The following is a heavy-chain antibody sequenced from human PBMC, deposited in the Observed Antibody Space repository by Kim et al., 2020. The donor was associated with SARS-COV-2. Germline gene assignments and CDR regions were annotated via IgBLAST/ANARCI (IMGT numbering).Heavy chain of an antibody. CDR1: GDSITSGSSY. Sequence: SETLSLTCAITGDSITSGSSYWGWLRQPPGKGLEWIGNVYYSGTTYYNPSLKSRATISVDASRNQFSLNLKAVRDTDTAVYYCARQGPSFYGSGTFYYCG. J-gene: IGHJ6*01. CDR2: VYYSGTT. V-gene: IGHV4-39*01. D-gene: IGHD3-10*01. CDR3: ARQGPSFYGSGTFYYCG.